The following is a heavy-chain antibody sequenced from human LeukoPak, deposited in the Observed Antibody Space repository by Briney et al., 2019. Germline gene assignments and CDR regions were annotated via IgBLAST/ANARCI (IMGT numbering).Heavy chain of an antibody. CDR1: GFTVSSNY. V-gene: IGHV3-66*01. CDR2: IYSGGST. D-gene: IGHD3-10*01. Sequence: GGSLRLSCAASGFTVSSNYMSWVRQAPGKGLERVSVIYSGGSTYCADSVKGRFTISRDNSKNTLYLQMNSLRAEDTAVYYCARVVLWFGERWFSPWGQGTLVTVSS. CDR3: ARVVLWFGERWFSP. J-gene: IGHJ5*02.